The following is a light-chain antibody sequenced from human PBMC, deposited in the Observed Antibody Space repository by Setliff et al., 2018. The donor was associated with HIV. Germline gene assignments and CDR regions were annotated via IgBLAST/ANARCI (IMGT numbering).Light chain of an antibody. V-gene: IGLV2-23*02. CDR2: EVN. CDR3: CSHTGDSALNV. J-gene: IGLJ1*01. CDR1: SSDIGSYNL. Sequence: QSALAQPASVSGSPGQSITISCTGASSDIGSYNLVSWYQHHPGGAPKLIIYEVNRRPSEVSACFSGSKSGNTASLTISDLQADDEADYYCCSHTGDSALNVFGSGTKVTVL.